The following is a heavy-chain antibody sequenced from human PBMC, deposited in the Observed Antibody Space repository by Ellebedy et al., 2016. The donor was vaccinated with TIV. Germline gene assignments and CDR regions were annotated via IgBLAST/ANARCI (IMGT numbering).Heavy chain of an antibody. V-gene: IGHV3-23*01. J-gene: IGHJ5*02. Sequence: PGGSLRLSCAASGFTFSNYAMTWVRQAPGQGLEWVSVITGSGRNTYYADSVKGRFTISRDNSKNMVYLQMNSLRVEDKAVYYCAKSLGKGDYSSVSWGQGILVTVSS. CDR1: GFTFSNYA. CDR3: AKSLGKGDYSSVS. D-gene: IGHD4-17*01. CDR2: ITGSGRNT.